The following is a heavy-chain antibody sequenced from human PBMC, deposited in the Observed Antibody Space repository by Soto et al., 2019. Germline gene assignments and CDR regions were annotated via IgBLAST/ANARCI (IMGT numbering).Heavy chain of an antibody. Sequence: ASVKVSCKASGYSFTDYHIHWVRQAPGQGLEWLGRINPKSGGTSTAQKFQGWVTMTTDTSISTASMELTRLTSDDTAICYCARGDSRDCSNGVCSYFNNHDIDVCGQGTTVTVSS. CDR1: GYSFTDYH. V-gene: IGHV1-2*04. CDR2: INPKSGGT. J-gene: IGHJ6*02. D-gene: IGHD2-8*01. CDR3: ARGDSRDCSNGVCSYFNNHDIDV.